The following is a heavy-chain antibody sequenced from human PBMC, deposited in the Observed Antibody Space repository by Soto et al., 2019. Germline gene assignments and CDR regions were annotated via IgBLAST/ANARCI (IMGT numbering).Heavy chain of an antibody. CDR1: GDSVSSGSNY. Sequence: PSETLSLTCTVSGDSVSSGSNYWTWIRHHPGKGLERIGFIHSRGRTYYNPSLKGRITISIDTSKNLFSLKVTSLTAADTAVYYCARDRCSGGDCYLGYWGQGTPVTVSS. J-gene: IGHJ4*02. V-gene: IGHV4-31*03. D-gene: IGHD2-21*02. CDR2: IHSRGRT. CDR3: ARDRCSGGDCYLGY.